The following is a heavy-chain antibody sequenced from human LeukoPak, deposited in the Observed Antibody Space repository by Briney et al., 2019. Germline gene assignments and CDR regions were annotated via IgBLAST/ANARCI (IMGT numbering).Heavy chain of an antibody. V-gene: IGHV1-2*02. J-gene: IGHJ4*02. Sequence: GASVKVSCKASGYTFTGYYMHWVRQAPGQGLEWMGWISPNSGGTNYAQKFQGRVTMTRDTSISTAYMELSRLRSDDTAVYYCARGRVINDFWSGYYSDYWGQGTLVTVSS. CDR3: ARGRVINDFWSGYYSDY. CDR1: GYTFTGYY. D-gene: IGHD3-3*01. CDR2: ISPNSGGT.